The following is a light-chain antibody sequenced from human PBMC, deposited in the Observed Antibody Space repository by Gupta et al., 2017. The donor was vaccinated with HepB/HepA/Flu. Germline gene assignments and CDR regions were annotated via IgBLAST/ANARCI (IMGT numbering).Light chain of an antibody. CDR2: KDS. J-gene: IGLJ3*02. CDR1: ALPKQY. CDR3: QSADSSGTYGV. Sequence: SYELTQPPSVSVSPGQTARITCSGDALPKQYAYWYQQKPGQAPVLVIYKDSERPSGIPGRFSGSSSGTKVTLTISGVQAEDEADYYCQSADSSGTYGVFGGGTKLTVL. V-gene: IGLV3-25*03.